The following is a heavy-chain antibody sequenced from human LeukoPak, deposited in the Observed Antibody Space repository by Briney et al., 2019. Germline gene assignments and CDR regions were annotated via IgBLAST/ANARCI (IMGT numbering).Heavy chain of an antibody. V-gene: IGHV3-66*02. CDR3: ARGGYGDYVLYYYYGMDV. J-gene: IGHJ6*02. CDR1: GFTVSSNY. CDR2: IYSGGST. Sequence: GGSLRLSCAASGFTVSSNYMSWVRQAPGKGLEWVSVIYSGGSTYYADSVKGRFTISRDNSKNTQYLQMNSLRAEDTAVYYCARGGYGDYVLYYYYGMDVWGQGTTVTVSS. D-gene: IGHD4-17*01.